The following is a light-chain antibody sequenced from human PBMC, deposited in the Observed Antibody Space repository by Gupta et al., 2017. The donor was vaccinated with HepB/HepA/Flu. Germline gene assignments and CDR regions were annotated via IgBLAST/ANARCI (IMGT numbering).Light chain of an antibody. CDR3: QQSDATPLT. CDR2: GAS. V-gene: IGKV1-39*01. CDR1: QSISNH. J-gene: IGKJ4*01. Sequence: DIQMTQSPSSLSASVGDRVTITCRASQSISNHLIWYQQKPGNAPRFLIYGASSLQSGVPSRFSGSGSGTDFTLTISSLQPEDFATYFCQQSDATPLTFGGGTKVEIK.